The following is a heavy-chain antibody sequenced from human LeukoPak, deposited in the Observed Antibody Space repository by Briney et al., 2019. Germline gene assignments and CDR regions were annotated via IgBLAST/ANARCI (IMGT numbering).Heavy chain of an antibody. V-gene: IGHV3-7*01. D-gene: IGHD1-26*01. CDR2: IKQDGSEK. CDR3: ARSLSGELRYFDYYYYMDV. J-gene: IGHJ6*03. CDR1: GFTLSSYW. Sequence: SGGSLRLSCAASGFTLSSYWMSWVRQAPGKGLEWVANIKQDGSEKYYVDSVKGRFTISRDNSKNTLYLQMNSLRAEDTAVYYCARSLSGELRYFDYYYYMDVWGKGTTVTVSS.